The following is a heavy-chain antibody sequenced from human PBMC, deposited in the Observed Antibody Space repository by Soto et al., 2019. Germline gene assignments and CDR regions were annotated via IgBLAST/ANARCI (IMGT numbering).Heavy chain of an antibody. CDR1: GDSVSSNSAA. J-gene: IGHJ6*02. CDR3: ARDRATKVASRYYYYYGMDV. CDR2: TYYRSKWYN. Sequence: SQTLSLTCAFSGDSVSSNSAAWNWIRQSPSRGLEWLGRTYYRSKWYNDYAVSVKSRITINPDTSKNQFSLQLNSVTPEDTAVYYCARDRATKVASRYYYYYGMDVWGQGTTVTVSS. D-gene: IGHD1-26*01. V-gene: IGHV6-1*01.